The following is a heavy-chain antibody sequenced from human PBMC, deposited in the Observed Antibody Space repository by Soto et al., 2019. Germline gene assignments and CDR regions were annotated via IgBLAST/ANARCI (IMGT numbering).Heavy chain of an antibody. Sequence: ASVTVSCKASGYTFTSYYMYWVRQAPGQGLEWMGIINPSGGSTSYAQKFQGRVTMTRDTSTSAVYMELSSLRSEDTAVYYCARGLNVGPYYGSGSYAFDYWGQGTLVTVSS. CDR2: INPSGGST. CDR3: ARGLNVGPYYGSGSYAFDY. J-gene: IGHJ4*02. V-gene: IGHV1-46*03. D-gene: IGHD3-10*01. CDR1: GYTFTSYY.